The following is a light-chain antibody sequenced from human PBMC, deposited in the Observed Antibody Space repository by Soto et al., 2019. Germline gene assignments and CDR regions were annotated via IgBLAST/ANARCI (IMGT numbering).Light chain of an antibody. CDR1: SSNIGNNA. V-gene: IGLV1-36*01. CDR3: AAWDDSLNGYV. Sequence: QSVLTQPPSVSEAPRQRVTISCSGISSNIGNNAVNWYQQLPGKAPKLLIYYDDLLPSGVSDRFSGSKSGTSASLAISGLQSEDEADYYCAAWDDSLNGYVLGTGTKVTVL. J-gene: IGLJ1*01. CDR2: YDD.